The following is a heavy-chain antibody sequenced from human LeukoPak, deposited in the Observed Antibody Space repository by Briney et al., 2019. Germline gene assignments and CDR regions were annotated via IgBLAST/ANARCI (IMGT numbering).Heavy chain of an antibody. CDR1: GFTFSDHW. CDR2: IRQDGSSI. Sequence: GGSLRLSCAASGFTFSDHWMSWVRQAPGKGLEWVANIRQDGSSIFYADSVKGRFTISRDNAKNSVFLQMDNLTPDDTAVYYCARAVDLADYWGQGTLVTVSS. J-gene: IGHJ4*02. CDR3: ARAVDLADY. V-gene: IGHV3-7*01.